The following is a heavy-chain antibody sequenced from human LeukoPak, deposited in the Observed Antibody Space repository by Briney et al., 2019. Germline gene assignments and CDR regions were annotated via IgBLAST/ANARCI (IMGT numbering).Heavy chain of an antibody. CDR3: ARTDDYGVQRHDY. CDR1: AGSVSSGGYY. CDR2: IYYNGNT. J-gene: IGHJ4*02. V-gene: IGHV4-31*03. Sequence: SETLSLTCTVSAGSVSSGGYYWAWIRQHPGEGLEWMGYIYYNGNTYYNPSLKSRVTISGETSKNQFSLKLSSVTAADTAVYYCARTDDYGVQRHDYWGQGTLVTVSS. D-gene: IGHD4-17*01.